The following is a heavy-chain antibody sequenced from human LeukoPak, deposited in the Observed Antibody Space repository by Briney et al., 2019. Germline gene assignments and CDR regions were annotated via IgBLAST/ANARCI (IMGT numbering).Heavy chain of an antibody. Sequence: PGGSLRLSCTASRFSFDDYGMSWVRQAPGKGLEWVSGITWNADSTGYVDFVKGRFTVSRDNAKNSLYLQMDSLRAEDTALYYCARDHHCSSATCPSDYWGQGTLVTVSS. V-gene: IGHV3-20*04. CDR3: ARDHHCSSATCPSDY. J-gene: IGHJ4*02. CDR1: RFSFDDYG. D-gene: IGHD2-2*01. CDR2: ITWNADST.